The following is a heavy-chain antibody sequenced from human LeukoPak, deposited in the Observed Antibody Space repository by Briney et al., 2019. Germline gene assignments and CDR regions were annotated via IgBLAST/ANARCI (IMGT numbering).Heavy chain of an antibody. V-gene: IGHV5-51*01. CDR3: ARQNDFRLDY. J-gene: IGHJ4*02. CDR1: GYTFSSYW. D-gene: IGHD3-3*01. CDR2: IYPGDSDT. Sequence: GESLKISCKGSGYTFSSYWIGWVRQMPGKGLEWMGIIYPGDSDTRYSPSLQGQVTISVDTSIVTAYLQWISLKASDTAIYYCARQNDFRLDYWGQGTLVTVSS.